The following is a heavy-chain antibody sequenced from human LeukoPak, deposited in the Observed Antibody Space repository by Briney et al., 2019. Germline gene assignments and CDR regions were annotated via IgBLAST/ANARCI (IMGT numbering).Heavy chain of an antibody. CDR1: GGSISSQY. J-gene: IGHJ4*02. CDR3: ARVTGYMVEDYFDY. Sequence: PSETLSLTCSVSGGSISSQYWSWIRQPPGKGLEWIGYIYYSGNTNYNPSLKSRVTISVDTSKNHFSLRLSSVTAADTAVYYCARVTGYMVEDYFDYWGQGTLVTVSS. D-gene: IGHD6-13*01. V-gene: IGHV4-59*11. CDR2: IYYSGNT.